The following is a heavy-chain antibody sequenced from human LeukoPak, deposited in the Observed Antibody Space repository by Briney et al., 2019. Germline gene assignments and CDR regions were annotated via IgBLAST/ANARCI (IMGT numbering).Heavy chain of an antibody. D-gene: IGHD4-11*01. V-gene: IGHV1-2*02. J-gene: IGHJ3*02. CDR1: GYTFTCYY. Sequence: ASVKVSCKASGYTFTCYYMHWVRQAPGQGLEWMGWINPNSGGTNYAQKFQGRVTMTRDTSISTAYMELSRLRSDDTAVYYCARGSKAYTVTTYWAFDIWGQGTMVTVSS. CDR3: ARGSKAYTVTTYWAFDI. CDR2: INPNSGGT.